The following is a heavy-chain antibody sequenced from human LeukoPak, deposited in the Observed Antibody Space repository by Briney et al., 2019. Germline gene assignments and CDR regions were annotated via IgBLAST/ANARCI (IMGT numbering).Heavy chain of an antibody. CDR2: IWYDGSNK. CDR1: GFTFSSYG. CDR3: ARDMRAPFNWGSHFDY. D-gene: IGHD7-27*01. Sequence: GRSLRLSCAASGFTFSSYGMHWVRQAPGKGLEWVAVIWYDGSNKYYADSVKGRFTISRDNSKNTLYLQMNSLRAEDTAVYYCARDMRAPFNWGSHFDYWGQGTLVTVSP. J-gene: IGHJ4*02. V-gene: IGHV3-33*01.